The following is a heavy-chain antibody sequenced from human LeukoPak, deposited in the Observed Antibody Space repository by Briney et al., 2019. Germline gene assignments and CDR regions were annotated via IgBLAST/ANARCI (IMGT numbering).Heavy chain of an antibody. CDR1: GFTFSSYW. D-gene: IGHD4-17*01. V-gene: IGHV3-74*01. CDR2: IASDGSST. CDR3: AKEHYGDYVGI. J-gene: IGHJ4*02. Sequence: GGSLRLSCAASGFTFSSYWMNWVRQAPGKGLVWVSRIASDGSSTTYADSVKGRFSISRDNAKNTLYLQMNSLRAEDTAVYYCAKEHYGDYVGIWGQGTLVTVSS.